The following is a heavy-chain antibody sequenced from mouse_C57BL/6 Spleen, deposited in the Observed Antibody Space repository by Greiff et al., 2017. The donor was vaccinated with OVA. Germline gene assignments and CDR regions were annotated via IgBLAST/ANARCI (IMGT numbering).Heavy chain of an antibody. D-gene: IGHD4-1*01. CDR2: IDPSDSYT. V-gene: IGHV1-50*01. Sequence: QVQLQQPGAELVKPGASVKLSCKASGYTFTSYWMQWVNQRPGQGLEWIGEIDPSDSYTNYNQKFKGKATLTVDTSSSTAYMQLSSLTSEDSAVYYCARRGGTGYAMDYWGQGTSVTVSS. J-gene: IGHJ4*01. CDR1: GYTFTSYW. CDR3: ARRGGTGYAMDY.